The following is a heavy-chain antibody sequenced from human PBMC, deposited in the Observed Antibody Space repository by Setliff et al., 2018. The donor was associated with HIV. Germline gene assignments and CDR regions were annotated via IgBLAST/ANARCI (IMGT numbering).Heavy chain of an antibody. CDR3: ARMDITGTWRWFDP. D-gene: IGHD1-7*01. Sequence: PSETLSLTCTVSGSSITSSSFYWGWIRQPPGKGLEWIGYIYYSGSTNYNPSLKSRVTISVDTSKNQFSLKLSSVTAADTAIYYCARMDITGTWRWFDPWGLGTLVTVSS. CDR1: GSSITSSSFY. J-gene: IGHJ5*02. CDR2: IYYSGST. V-gene: IGHV4-61*05.